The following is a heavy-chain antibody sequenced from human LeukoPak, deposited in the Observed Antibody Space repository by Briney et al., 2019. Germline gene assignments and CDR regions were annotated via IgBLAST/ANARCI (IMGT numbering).Heavy chain of an antibody. D-gene: IGHD3-9*01. CDR2: ISAYNGNT. J-gene: IGHJ4*02. CDR3: ARETLSPWLLTKSREYYFDY. V-gene: IGHV1-18*04. CDR1: GYTFTGYY. Sequence: VASVKVSCKASGYTFTGYYIHWVRQAPGQGLEWMGWISAYNGNTNYAQKLQGRVTMTTDTSTSTAYMELRSLRSDDTAVYYCARETLSPWLLTKSREYYFDYWGQGTLVTVSS.